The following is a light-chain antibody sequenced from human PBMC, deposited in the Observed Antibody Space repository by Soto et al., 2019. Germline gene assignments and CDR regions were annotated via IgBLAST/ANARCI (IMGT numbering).Light chain of an antibody. J-gene: IGKJ1*01. V-gene: IGKV3-20*01. CDR3: QQYSSSRT. CDR1: QSVRRNH. Sequence: DILLTQYPGTLSLSRGERATLSCGASQSVRRNHLAWYQQKPGQAPRLLIYGGSSRATGIPVRLSGSGSETEFTLTITRMEPEDFAMYYCQQYSSSRTFGHGTKVDIK. CDR2: GGS.